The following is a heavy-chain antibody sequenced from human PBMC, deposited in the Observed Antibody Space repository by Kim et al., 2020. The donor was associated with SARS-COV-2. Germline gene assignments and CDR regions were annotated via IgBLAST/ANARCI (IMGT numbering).Heavy chain of an antibody. CDR1: GFMFGSYA. V-gene: IGHV3-23*01. Sequence: GGSLRLSCVASGFMFGSYAMTWVRQVPGKGLEWVSGISDDGGTTHYADTVKGRFTISRDNSKNTLYLEMNTVRVDDTALYFCAKDYHRAPAATHFDHWGQGTLVTVS. J-gene: IGHJ4*02. CDR2: ISDDGGTT. D-gene: IGHD2-2*01. CDR3: AKDYHRAPAATHFDH.